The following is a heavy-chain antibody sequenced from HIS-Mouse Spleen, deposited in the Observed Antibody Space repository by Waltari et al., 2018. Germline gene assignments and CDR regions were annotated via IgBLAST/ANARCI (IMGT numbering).Heavy chain of an antibody. J-gene: IGHJ4*02. CDR1: GFTSSSYA. Sequence: QVQLVESGGGVGQPGRSLSLSCAASGFTSSSYAMHWARQAPGKGLEWVAVISYDGSNKYYADSVKGRFTISRDNSKNTLYLQMNSLRAEDTAVYYCAREVRLGSFDYWGQGTLVTVSS. CDR2: ISYDGSNK. CDR3: AREVRLGSFDY. D-gene: IGHD3-9*01. V-gene: IGHV3-30-3*01.